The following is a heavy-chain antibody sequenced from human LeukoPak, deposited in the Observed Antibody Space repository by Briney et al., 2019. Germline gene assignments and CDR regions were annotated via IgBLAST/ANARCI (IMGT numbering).Heavy chain of an antibody. CDR2: FDPEDGET. Sequence: GASVKVSCKVSGYTLTELSMHWVRQAPGKGLEWMGGFDPEDGETIYAQKFQGRVTMTEDTSTDTAYMELSSLRSEDTAVYYCATDLPARYSSSWYVFDYSGQGTLVTVSS. D-gene: IGHD6-13*01. J-gene: IGHJ4*02. V-gene: IGHV1-24*01. CDR3: ATDLPARYSSSWYVFDY. CDR1: GYTLTELS.